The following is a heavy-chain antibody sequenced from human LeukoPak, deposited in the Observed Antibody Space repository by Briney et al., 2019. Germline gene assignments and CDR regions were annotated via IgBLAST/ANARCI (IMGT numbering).Heavy chain of an antibody. V-gene: IGHV3-30*18. Sequence: GSSLRLSCAASGFTISSYGMHWVRQAPGKGLEWVAVISYDGSNKYYADSVKGRFTISRDNSKNTLYLQMNSLRAEDTAVYYCAKDLCSTVVTPLCWYFDLWGRGTLVTVSS. D-gene: IGHD4-23*01. CDR3: AKDLCSTVVTPLCWYFDL. J-gene: IGHJ2*01. CDR2: ISYDGSNK. CDR1: GFTISSYG.